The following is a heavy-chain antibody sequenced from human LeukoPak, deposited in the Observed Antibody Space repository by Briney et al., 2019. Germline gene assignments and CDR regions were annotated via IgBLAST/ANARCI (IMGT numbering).Heavy chain of an antibody. CDR2: IVVGSGAT. J-gene: IGHJ5*02. CDR3: ARPNPYYDFWSGGPELDWFDP. Sequence: SVKVSCKTSGFTFSTSAVQWVRQARGQRLEWIGWIVVGSGATNYAQKLQGRVTMTTDTSTSTAYMELRSLRSDDTAVYYCARPNPYYDFWSGGPELDWFDPWGQGTLVTVSS. D-gene: IGHD3-3*01. CDR1: GFTFSTSA. V-gene: IGHV1-58*01.